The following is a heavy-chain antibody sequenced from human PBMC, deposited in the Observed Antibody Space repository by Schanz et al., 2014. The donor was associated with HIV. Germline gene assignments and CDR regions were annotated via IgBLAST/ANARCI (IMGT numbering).Heavy chain of an antibody. CDR1: GFMFSSYG. CDR3: AKDGSWEAFDACDI. D-gene: IGHD1-26*01. Sequence: EAQLVESGGSLVQPGESLRLSCVTSGFMFSSYGMIWVRQAPGKGLEWISSISSGSNHRNYADSVKGRFTVSRDNSKNTNTLYLQMNSLRAEDTAVYYCAKDGSWEAFDACDIWGQGTMVTVSS. V-gene: IGHV3-48*01. J-gene: IGHJ3*02. CDR2: ISSGSNHR.